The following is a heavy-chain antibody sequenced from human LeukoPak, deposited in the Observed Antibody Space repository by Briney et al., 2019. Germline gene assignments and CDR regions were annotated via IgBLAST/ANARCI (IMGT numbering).Heavy chain of an antibody. CDR2: IWYDGSNK. D-gene: IGHD3-3*01. J-gene: IGHJ4*02. V-gene: IGHV3-33*01. CDR3: ARSPGYDFWSGYYSGPDY. CDR1: GYTFTSYG. Sequence: SCKASGYTFTSYGISWVRQAPGKGLEWVAVIWYDGSNKYYADSVKGRFTISRDNSKNTLYLQMNSLRAEDTAVYYCARSPGYDFWSGYYSGPDYWGQGTLVTVSS.